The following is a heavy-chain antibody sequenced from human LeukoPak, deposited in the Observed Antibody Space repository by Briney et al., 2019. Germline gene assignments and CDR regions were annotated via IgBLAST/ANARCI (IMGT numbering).Heavy chain of an antibody. D-gene: IGHD1-26*01. Sequence: GGSLRLSCAASGFTFSSYWMSWVRQAPGKGLEWVSIIYSGGSTFYADSVKGRFTISRDNSKNTLYLQMNSLRAEDTAVYYCARGGSYLSAFDIWGQGTMVTVSS. J-gene: IGHJ3*02. CDR2: IYSGGST. CDR1: GFTFSSYW. CDR3: ARGGSYLSAFDI. V-gene: IGHV3-53*01.